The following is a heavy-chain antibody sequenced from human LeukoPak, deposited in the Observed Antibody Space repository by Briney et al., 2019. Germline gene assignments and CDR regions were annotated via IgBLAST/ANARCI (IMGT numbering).Heavy chain of an antibody. D-gene: IGHD3-22*01. CDR1: GGSISSYY. CDR3: ARDTYYYDSSGYSAFDI. CDR2: TYTSGST. Sequence: SETLSLTCTVSGGSISSYYWSWIRQPAGKGLEWIGRTYTSGSTNYNPSLKSRVTMSVDTSKNQFSLKLSSVTAADTAVYYCARDTYYYDSSGYSAFDIWGQGTMVTVSS. J-gene: IGHJ3*02. V-gene: IGHV4-4*07.